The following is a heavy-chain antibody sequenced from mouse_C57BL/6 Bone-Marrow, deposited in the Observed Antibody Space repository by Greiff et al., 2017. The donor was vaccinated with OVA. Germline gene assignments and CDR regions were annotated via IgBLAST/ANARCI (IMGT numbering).Heavy chain of an antibody. CDR2: ISSGGIYT. CDR3: ARERITTVVASNWYFDV. D-gene: IGHD1-1*01. Sequence: EVQRVESGGDLVKPGGSLKLSCAASGFTFSSYGMSWVRQTPDKRLEWVATISSGGIYTYYPDSVKGRFTNSRDKAKNTLYLKMSSLKSEDTAMYYCARERITTVVASNWYFDVWGTGTTVTVSS. J-gene: IGHJ1*03. V-gene: IGHV5-6*01. CDR1: GFTFSSYG.